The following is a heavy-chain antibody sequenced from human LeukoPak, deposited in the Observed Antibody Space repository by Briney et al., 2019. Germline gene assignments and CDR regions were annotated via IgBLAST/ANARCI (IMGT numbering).Heavy chain of an antibody. D-gene: IGHD2-2*01. Sequence: VKPSETLSLTCAVSGYSISSGYYWGWIRQPPGKGLEWMGSIYHSGSTYYNPSLKSRVTISVDTSKNQFSLKLSSVTAADTAVYYCARALMTGSSTSWPYNWFDPWGQGTLVTVSS. CDR1: GYSISSGYY. J-gene: IGHJ5*02. CDR2: IYHSGST. CDR3: ARALMTGSSTSWPYNWFDP. V-gene: IGHV4-38-2*01.